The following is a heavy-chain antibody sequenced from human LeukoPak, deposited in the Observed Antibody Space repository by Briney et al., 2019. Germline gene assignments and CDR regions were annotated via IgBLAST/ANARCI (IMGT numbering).Heavy chain of an antibody. Sequence: PSETLSLTCSVSGDSVSRSDSYWDWIRQPPGKGLEWIGTIYYSGRTYYSPSLKSRVTMSVDPSNNQFSLNLRSVTPADTALYYCASRRYYHGSGDLEWGQSTLLSVSS. D-gene: IGHD3-22*01. V-gene: IGHV4-39*01. CDR3: ASRRYYHGSGDLE. CDR2: IYYSGRT. CDR1: GDSVSRSDSY. J-gene: IGHJ1*01.